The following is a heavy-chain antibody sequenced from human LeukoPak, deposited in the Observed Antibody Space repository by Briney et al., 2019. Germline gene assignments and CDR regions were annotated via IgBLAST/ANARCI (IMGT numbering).Heavy chain of an antibody. D-gene: IGHD6-19*01. CDR1: GGSINSDY. CDR3: VRRDTGWNYFDY. Sequence: SETLSLTCAVSGGSINSDYWGWVRQPPGKGLEWIGDIYYTGKNKYNPCLKSRGTISLDTSKDHLSLNLTSVVAADTAIYYCVRRDTGWNYFDYWGQGILVTVSS. CDR2: IYYTGKN. J-gene: IGHJ4*02. V-gene: IGHV4-59*08.